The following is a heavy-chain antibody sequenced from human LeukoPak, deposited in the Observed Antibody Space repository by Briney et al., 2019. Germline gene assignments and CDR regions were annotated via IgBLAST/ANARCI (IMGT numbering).Heavy chain of an antibody. CDR3: ARDKNTTPQNYYYGMDV. CDR2: ISSSSSYI. V-gene: IGHV3-21*01. D-gene: IGHD1-26*01. CDR1: GFTFSSHA. J-gene: IGHJ6*02. Sequence: PGGSLRLSCAASGFTFSSHAMSWVRQAPGKGLEWVSAISSSSSYIYYADSVKGRFTISRDNAKNSLYLQMNSLRAEDTAVYYCARDKNTTPQNYYYGMDVWGQGTTVTVSS.